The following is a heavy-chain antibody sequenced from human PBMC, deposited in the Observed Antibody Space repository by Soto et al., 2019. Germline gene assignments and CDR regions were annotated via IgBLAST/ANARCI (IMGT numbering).Heavy chain of an antibody. J-gene: IGHJ6*02. Sequence: QVPLVQSGAEVKKPGSSVKVSYKASGGTFSSYAISWVRQAPGQGLEWMGGIIPIFGTANYAQKFQGRVTITADESTGTADMELRSLRTEDTDVYYCVREGYCSGGSCYSPYYYYYSMDVWGQGTTVTVSS. V-gene: IGHV1-69*01. D-gene: IGHD2-15*01. CDR1: GGTFSSYA. CDR3: VREGYCSGGSCYSPYYYYYSMDV. CDR2: IIPIFGTA.